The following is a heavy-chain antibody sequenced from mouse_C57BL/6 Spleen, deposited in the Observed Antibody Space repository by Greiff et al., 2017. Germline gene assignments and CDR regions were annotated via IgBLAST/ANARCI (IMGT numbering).Heavy chain of an antibody. CDR3: ARHRISGSAMCC. J-gene: IGHJ4*01. Sequence: EVQGVESGGDLVKPGGSLKLSCAASGFTFSSYGMSWVRQTPDKRLEWVATISSGGSYTYYPDSVKGRFTISRDNAKNTLYLQMSSLKSEDTAMYYCARHRISGSAMCCWGQGASVTVYS. CDR2: ISSGGSYT. CDR1: GFTFSSYG. V-gene: IGHV5-6*01. D-gene: IGHD3-1*01.